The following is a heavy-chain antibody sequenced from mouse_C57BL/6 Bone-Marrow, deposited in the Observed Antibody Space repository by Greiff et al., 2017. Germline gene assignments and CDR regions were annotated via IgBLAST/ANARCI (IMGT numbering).Heavy chain of an antibody. CDR1: GYTFTDYY. J-gene: IGHJ2*01. D-gene: IGHD2-12*01. CDR3: ARNDGGFDY. Sequence: EVQLQQSGPVLVKPGASVKMSCKASGYTFTDYYMNWVKQSHGKSLEWIGVINPYNGGTSYNQKFKGKDTLTVDKSSSTAYMELNSLTSEDSAVYYCARNDGGFDYWGQGTTLTVSS. CDR2: INPYNGGT. V-gene: IGHV1-19*01.